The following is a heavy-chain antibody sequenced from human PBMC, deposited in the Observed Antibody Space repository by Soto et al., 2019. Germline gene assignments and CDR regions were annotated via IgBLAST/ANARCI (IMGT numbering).Heavy chain of an antibody. J-gene: IGHJ6*02. CDR2: IYYSGST. V-gene: IGHV4-39*01. CDR1: GGSISSSSYS. CDR3: GRQPGHCGSTTCFGYYSVDV. Sequence: QLQLQESGPRLVKPSETLSLTCSVSGGSISSSSYSWGWIRQPPGKGLEWIGTIYYSGSTHYNPYHEGRVAISADTPNNQLSLRLSSVTAADTAVYYCGRQPGHCGSTTCFGYYSVDVWGQGTTVTVS. D-gene: IGHD2-2*01.